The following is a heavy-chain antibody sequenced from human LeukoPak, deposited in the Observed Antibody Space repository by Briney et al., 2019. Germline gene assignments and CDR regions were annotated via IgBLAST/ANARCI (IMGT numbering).Heavy chain of an antibody. J-gene: IGHJ4*02. V-gene: IGHV1-8*03. CDR3: ARGPNYYDSSGYYHDY. Sequence: ASVKVSCKASGYTFTSYDINWVRQATGQGLEWMGWMNPNSGNTGYAQKFQGRVTITRNTSISTAYMELSSLRSEDTAVYYYARGPNYYDSSGYYHDYWGQGTLVTVSS. CDR1: GYTFTSYD. CDR2: MNPNSGNT. D-gene: IGHD3-22*01.